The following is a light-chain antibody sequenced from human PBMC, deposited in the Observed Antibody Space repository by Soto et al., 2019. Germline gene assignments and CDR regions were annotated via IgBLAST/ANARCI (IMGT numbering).Light chain of an antibody. J-gene: IGKJ1*01. CDR3: QQYYNTPLT. Sequence: DIVMTQSPDSLAVSLGERATINCKSSQSVLYSSNNKNYLAWYQHKAGQPPKLLIYWASTRESGVPDRFSGSGSGTDFTFTISSLQAEDVAVYYCQQYYNTPLTFGQGTKVEIK. V-gene: IGKV4-1*01. CDR1: QSVLYSSNNKNY. CDR2: WAS.